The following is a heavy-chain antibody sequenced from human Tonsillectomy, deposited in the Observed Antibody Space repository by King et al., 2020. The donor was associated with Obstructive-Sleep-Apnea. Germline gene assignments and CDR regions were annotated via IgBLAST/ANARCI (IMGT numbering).Heavy chain of an antibody. V-gene: IGHV4-59*01. CDR3: AGLIVGATIGWYFDL. CDR1: GGSISSYY. CDR2: IYYSGST. J-gene: IGHJ2*01. D-gene: IGHD1-26*01. Sequence: QLQESGPGLVKPSETLSLTCTVSGGSISSYYWSWIRQPPGKGLEWIGYIYYSGSTNYNPSLKSRVTISVDTSKNQFSLKLSSVTAADTAVYYCAGLIVGATIGWYFDLWGRGTLVTVSS.